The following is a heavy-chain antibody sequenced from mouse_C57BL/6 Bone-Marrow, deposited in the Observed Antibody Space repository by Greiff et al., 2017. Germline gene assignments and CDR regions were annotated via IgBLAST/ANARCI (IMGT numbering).Heavy chain of an antibody. Sequence: VQLQQPGAELVRPGTSVKLSCKASGYTFTSYWMHWVKQRPGQGLEWIGVIDPSDSYTNYNQKFKGKATLTVDTSSSTAYMQLSSLTSEDSAVYYCARPYYGGFAYWGQGTLVTVSA. D-gene: IGHD1-1*01. CDR3: ARPYYGGFAY. J-gene: IGHJ3*01. V-gene: IGHV1-59*01. CDR2: IDPSDSYT. CDR1: GYTFTSYW.